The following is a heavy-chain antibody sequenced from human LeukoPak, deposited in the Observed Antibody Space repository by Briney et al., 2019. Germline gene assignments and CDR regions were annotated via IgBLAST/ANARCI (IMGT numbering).Heavy chain of an antibody. CDR2: IYYSGST. J-gene: IGHJ3*02. Sequence: SSETLSLTCTVSGGSISSYYWSWIRQPPGKGLKWIGYIYYSGSTNYNPSLKSRVTISVDTSKNQFSLKLSSVTAADTAVYYCARDLSNHDAFDIWGQGTMVTVSS. V-gene: IGHV4-59*01. CDR3: ARDLSNHDAFDI. CDR1: GGSISSYY.